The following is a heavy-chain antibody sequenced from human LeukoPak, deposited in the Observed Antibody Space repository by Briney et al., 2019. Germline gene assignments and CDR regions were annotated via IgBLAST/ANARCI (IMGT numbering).Heavy chain of an antibody. J-gene: IGHJ4*02. CDR3: ARETSYSYERSFDY. Sequence: GGSLRLSCAASGFTFDDYGMSWVRQAPGKGLEWVSGINWNGGSTGYADSVKGRFTISRDNAKNSLYLQMNGLRAEDTALYYCARETSYSYERSFDYWGQGTLVTVSS. V-gene: IGHV3-20*04. CDR1: GFTFDDYG. CDR2: INWNGGST. D-gene: IGHD5-18*01.